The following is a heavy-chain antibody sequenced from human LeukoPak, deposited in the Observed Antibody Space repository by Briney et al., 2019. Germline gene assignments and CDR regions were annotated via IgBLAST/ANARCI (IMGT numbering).Heavy chain of an antibody. V-gene: IGHV3-21*01. CDR2: IDSSSNDI. CDR3: AKPSGSDFDY. J-gene: IGHJ4*02. Sequence: GGSLRLSCAASGFSFTTYSMSWVRQAPGKGLEWVSSIDSSSNDIYYADSVRGRFTISRDNAKNSLYLQLNSLRAEDTAVYYCAKPSGSDFDYWGQGTLVTVSS. CDR1: GFSFTTYS. D-gene: IGHD3-22*01.